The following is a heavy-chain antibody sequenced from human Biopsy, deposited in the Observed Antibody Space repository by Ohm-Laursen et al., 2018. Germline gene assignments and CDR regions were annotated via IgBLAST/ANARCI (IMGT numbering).Heavy chain of an antibody. D-gene: IGHD1-20*01. V-gene: IGHV4-59*01. CDR2: IYYSGRP. Sequence: GTLSLTWAVSGDSISRYYWTWIRQSPGKGLEWIAYIYYSGRPNYNPSLKGRVVISVDRSRNQFFLKLTSATAADTAIYYCTRVDRYNFDHYIMDAWGRGTTVTVSS. CDR3: TRVDRYNFDHYIMDA. J-gene: IGHJ6*02. CDR1: GDSISRYY.